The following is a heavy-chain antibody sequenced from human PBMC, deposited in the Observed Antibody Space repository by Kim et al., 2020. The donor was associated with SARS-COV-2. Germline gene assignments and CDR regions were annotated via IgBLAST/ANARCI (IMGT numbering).Heavy chain of an antibody. D-gene: IGHD2-15*01. CDR3: ASNGCSGGSCYHYYGMDV. CDR1: GFTFSSYS. Sequence: GGSLRLSCAASGFTFSSYSMNWVRQAPGKGLEWVSSISSNSSYIYYADSVKGRFTISRDNAKNSLYLQMNSLRAEDTAVYYCASNGCSGGSCYHYYGMDVWGQGTTVTVSS. V-gene: IGHV3-21*01. J-gene: IGHJ6*02. CDR2: ISSNSSYI.